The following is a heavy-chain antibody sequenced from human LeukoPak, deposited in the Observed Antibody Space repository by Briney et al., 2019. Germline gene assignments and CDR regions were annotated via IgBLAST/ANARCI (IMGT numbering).Heavy chain of an antibody. CDR1: GFTFSSYS. Sequence: GGSLRLSWAASGFTFSSYSMNWVRQAPGKGLEWVSYISSSSNTIYNADSVKGRFTIFRDNAKNSLYLQMNSLRDDDTAVYYCARSDWFDPWGQGTLVTVSS. CDR2: ISSSSNTI. J-gene: IGHJ5*02. V-gene: IGHV3-48*02. CDR3: ARSDWFDP.